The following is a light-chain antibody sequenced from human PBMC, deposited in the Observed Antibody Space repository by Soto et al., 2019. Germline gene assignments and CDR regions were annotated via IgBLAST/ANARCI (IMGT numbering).Light chain of an antibody. Sequence: EIVLTQSPATLSLSPGDRATLSCRASQRIGTYLAWYQQKAGQAPSLLIYDTSNRATGIPTRFSGSGSGTDFTLTISNLEPEDFAVYFCQHRSNSPPTWTFGQGTKVEIK. CDR2: DTS. CDR1: QRIGTY. J-gene: IGKJ1*01. V-gene: IGKV3-11*01. CDR3: QHRSNSPPTWT.